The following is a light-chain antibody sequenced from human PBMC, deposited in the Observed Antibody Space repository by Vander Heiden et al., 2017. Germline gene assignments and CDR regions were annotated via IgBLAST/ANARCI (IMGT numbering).Light chain of an antibody. V-gene: IGLV3-10*01. J-gene: IGLJ3*02. CDR3: YSTDSGGYQRV. CDR2: EDN. Sequence: SYHLTQPPSASVSPGQTARITCPGDALPKKYAFWYQQKSGQAPVLVIYEDNKRPSGIPERFSGSSSGTMATLTISGAQAEDEADYYCYSTDSGGYQRVFGGGTKLTVL. CDR1: ALPKKY.